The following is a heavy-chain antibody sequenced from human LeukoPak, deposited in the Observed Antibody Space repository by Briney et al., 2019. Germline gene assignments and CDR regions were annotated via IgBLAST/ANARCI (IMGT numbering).Heavy chain of an antibody. J-gene: IGHJ5*02. Sequence: GGSLRLACAASGFTFSCYSMNWVRQAPGKGLEWLSYISSSSSTIYYADSVKGRFTISRDNAKNSLYLQMNSLRAEDTAVYYCAREFLEWSGNWFDPWGQGTLVTVSS. CDR1: GFTFSCYS. CDR3: AREFLEWSGNWFDP. CDR2: ISSSSSTI. D-gene: IGHD3-3*01. V-gene: IGHV3-48*01.